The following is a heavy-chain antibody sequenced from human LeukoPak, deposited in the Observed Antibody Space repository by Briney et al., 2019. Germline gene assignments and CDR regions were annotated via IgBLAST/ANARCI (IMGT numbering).Heavy chain of an antibody. CDR2: IYSGGST. CDR1: GFTVNSNY. V-gene: IGHV3-53*01. CDR3: IRDFRSADL. Sequence: GGSLRLSCAASGFTVNSNYLSWVRQAPGKGLEWVSVIYSGGSTNYADSVKGRFTISRDNAKNTVYLEMNSLSVEDTATYYCIRDFRSADLWGQGTLVTVTS. J-gene: IGHJ5*02.